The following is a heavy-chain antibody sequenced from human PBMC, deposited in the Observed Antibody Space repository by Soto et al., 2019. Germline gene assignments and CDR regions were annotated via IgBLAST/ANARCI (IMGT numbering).Heavy chain of an antibody. CDR3: ARDAPAGENGGPFEN. V-gene: IGHV1-69*13. CDR2: IIPIFGTA. Sequence: ASVKVSCKASGGTFSSYAISWVRQAPGQGLEWMGGIIPIFGTANYAQKFQGRVTITADESTSTAYMELSSLRSEDTAVYYCARDAPAGENGGPFENWGQGTLVTVSS. CDR1: GGTFSSYA. D-gene: IGHD4-17*01. J-gene: IGHJ4*02.